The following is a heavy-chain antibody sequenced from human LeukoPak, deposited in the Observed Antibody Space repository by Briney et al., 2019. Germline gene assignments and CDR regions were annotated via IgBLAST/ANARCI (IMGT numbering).Heavy chain of an antibody. CDR2: ISSSSSYI. D-gene: IGHD4-17*01. CDR3: ARDLTVTTAGLAVY. CDR1: GFTFSSYS. J-gene: IGHJ4*02. V-gene: IGHV3-21*01. Sequence: GGSLRLSCAASGFTFSSYSMNWVRQAPGKGLEWVSSISSSSSYIYYADSVKGRFTISRDNAKNSLYLQMNSLRAEDTAVYYCARDLTVTTAGLAVYWGQGTLVTVSS.